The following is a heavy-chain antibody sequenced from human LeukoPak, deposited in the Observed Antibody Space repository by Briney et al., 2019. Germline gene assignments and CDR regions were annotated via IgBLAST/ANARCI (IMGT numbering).Heavy chain of an antibody. Sequence: SETLSLTCTVSGGSISSYYWSWIRQPPGKGLEWIGYIYYSGSTNYNPSLKSRVTISVDTSKNQFSLKLSSVTAADTAVYYCASRRGSNRPFDYWGQGTLVTVSS. V-gene: IGHV4-59*01. J-gene: IGHJ4*02. CDR1: GGSISSYY. D-gene: IGHD1-26*01. CDR2: IYYSGST. CDR3: ASRRGSNRPFDY.